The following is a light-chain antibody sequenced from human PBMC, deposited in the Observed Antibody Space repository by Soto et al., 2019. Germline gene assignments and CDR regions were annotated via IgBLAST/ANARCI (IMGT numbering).Light chain of an antibody. Sequence: DIVMTQSPDSLAVSLGERATINCKSSQSVLLSSNNRNYLTWYQQKPGQPPRLLIYAASTRATGIPGRFSGSGSGTEFTLTISSLQSEDSAVYYCQQYNDWPPRTFGGGTKVEIK. CDR3: QQYNDWPPRT. V-gene: IGKV4-1*01. J-gene: IGKJ4*01. CDR2: AAS. CDR1: QSVLLSSNNRNY.